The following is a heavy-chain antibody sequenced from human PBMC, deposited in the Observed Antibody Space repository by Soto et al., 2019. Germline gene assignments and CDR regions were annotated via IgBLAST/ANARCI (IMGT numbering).Heavy chain of an antibody. CDR3: AHSPAPPVSFHH. V-gene: IGHV2-5*02. CDR2: IYWDNGK. J-gene: IGHJ1*01. Sequence: SGPTLVNPTQPLTLTCVFSGFSLNTGGVTVGWIRQPPGKALEWVALIYWDNGKRYSPSLKSRLTITKETSRNQVVLTMTNVDPEDTATYFCAHSPAPPVSFHHWGEGTLVTVSS. CDR1: GFSLNTGGVT.